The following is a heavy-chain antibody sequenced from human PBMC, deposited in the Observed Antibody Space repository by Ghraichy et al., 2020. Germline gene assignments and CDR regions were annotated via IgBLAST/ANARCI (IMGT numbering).Heavy chain of an antibody. CDR2: INRDGSST. D-gene: IGHD4-23*01. CDR3: VRPIYGGNFALGY. V-gene: IGHV3-74*01. Sequence: GESLNISCAASGFTFSSYWMHWVRQVPGKGLVWVSRINRDGSSTSHADYVKGRFTISRDNAKNTLYLQMNSLRAEDTAVYYCVRPIYGGNFALGYWGQGTLVTVSS. CDR1: GFTFSSYW. J-gene: IGHJ4*02.